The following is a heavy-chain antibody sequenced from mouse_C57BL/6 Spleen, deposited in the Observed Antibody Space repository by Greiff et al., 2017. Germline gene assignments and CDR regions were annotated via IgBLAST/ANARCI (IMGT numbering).Heavy chain of an antibody. CDR2: FYPGSGSI. D-gene: IGHD2-2*01. Sequence: QVQLQQSGAELVKPGASVKLSCKASGYTFTEYTIHWVKQRSGQGLEWIGWFYPGSGSIKYNEKFKDKATLTADKSSSTVYMELSRLTSEDSAVXFCARHEEGAGYPLWYFDVWGTGTTVTVSS. J-gene: IGHJ1*03. V-gene: IGHV1-62-2*01. CDR3: ARHEEGAGYPLWYFDV. CDR1: GYTFTEYT.